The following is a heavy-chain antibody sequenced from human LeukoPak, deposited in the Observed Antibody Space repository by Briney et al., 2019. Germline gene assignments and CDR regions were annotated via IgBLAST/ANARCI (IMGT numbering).Heavy chain of an antibody. CDR1: GFTFSSYS. CDR3: ARGVPLYYYYMDV. D-gene: IGHD5/OR15-5a*01. CDR2: ISSSSSNI. J-gene: IGHJ6*03. Sequence: GGSLRLSCAASGFTFSSYSMNWVRQAPGKGLEWVSSISSSSSNIYYADSVKGRFTISRANAKTSLYLHMNSLRAADTAVYYCARGVPLYYYYMDVWGKGTTVTVSS. V-gene: IGHV3-21*01.